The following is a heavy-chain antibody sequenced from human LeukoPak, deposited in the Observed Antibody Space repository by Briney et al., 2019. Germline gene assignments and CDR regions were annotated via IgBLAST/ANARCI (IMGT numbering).Heavy chain of an antibody. V-gene: IGHV3-53*01. D-gene: IGHD3-3*01. CDR3: ARGNSWSGSPLDY. CDR2: IYSDDSA. Sequence: PGGSLRLSCTASGFTVSTHYMSWVRQAPGKGLEWVSVIYSDDSAYYADSVKGRFTISRDNDKNSLYLQMNSLRAEDTAVYYCARGNSWSGSPLDYWGQGTLVTVSS. J-gene: IGHJ4*02. CDR1: GFTVSTHY.